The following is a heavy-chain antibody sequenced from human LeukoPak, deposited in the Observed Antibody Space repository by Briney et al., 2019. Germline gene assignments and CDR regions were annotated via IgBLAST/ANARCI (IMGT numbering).Heavy chain of an antibody. CDR2: INHSGST. J-gene: IGHJ6*02. CDR3: ARDSRRGYYDSSGYYHYYYYYGMDV. Sequence: SETLSLTCAVYGGSFSGYYWSWIRQPPGKGLEWIGEINHSGSTNYNPSLKSRVTISVDTSKNQFSLKLSSVTAADTAVYYYARDSRRGYYDSSGYYHYYYYYGMDVWGQGTTVTVSS. CDR1: GGSFSGYY. D-gene: IGHD3-22*01. V-gene: IGHV4-34*01.